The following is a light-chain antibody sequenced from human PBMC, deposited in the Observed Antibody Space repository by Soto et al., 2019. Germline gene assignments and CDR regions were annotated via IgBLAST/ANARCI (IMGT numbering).Light chain of an antibody. CDR1: QSISSY. CDR3: QQRRNWLT. CDR2: GAS. Sequence: ELVLTQSPATLSLSPGDRATLSCRASQSISSYLAWYQQKPGQAPRLPIYGASNRATGIPARFSGSGSGTDFTLTISSLEPEDFALYYCQQRRNWLTFGGGTKVDIK. V-gene: IGKV3-11*01. J-gene: IGKJ4*01.